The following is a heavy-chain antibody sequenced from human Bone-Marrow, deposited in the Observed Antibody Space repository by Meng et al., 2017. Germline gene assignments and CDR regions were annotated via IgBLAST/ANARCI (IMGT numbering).Heavy chain of an antibody. CDR3: ARGRYSGSYDY. CDR1: GGTFSSYA. V-gene: IGHV1-69*01. CDR2: IIPIFGTA. Sequence: VELVRAGGGVKRPGSWVKVSGKASGGTFSSYAISWVRQAPGQGLEWMGGIIPIFGTANYAQKFQGRVTITADESTSTAYMELSSLRSEDTAVYYCARGRYSGSYDYWGQGTLVTVSS. D-gene: IGHD1-26*01. J-gene: IGHJ4*02.